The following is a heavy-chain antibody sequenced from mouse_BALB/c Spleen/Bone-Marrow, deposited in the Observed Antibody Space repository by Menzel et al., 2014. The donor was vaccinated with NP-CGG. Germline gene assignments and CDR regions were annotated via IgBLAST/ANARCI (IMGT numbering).Heavy chain of an antibody. CDR2: IFPGIGTT. J-gene: IGHJ2*01. CDR3: ATGGKCDY. V-gene: IGHV1S132*01. D-gene: IGHD2-1*01. Sequence: QVQLMQSGAELAKPGGSVKLSCKTSGYTFTNYWIQWAKQTPAQVLGWIGEIFPGIGTTYYNEKFKGKATLTIDSSSSTPSVQLSGMSSEGSVVYCYATGGKCDYWGQGTPLSVSS. CDR1: GYTFTNYW.